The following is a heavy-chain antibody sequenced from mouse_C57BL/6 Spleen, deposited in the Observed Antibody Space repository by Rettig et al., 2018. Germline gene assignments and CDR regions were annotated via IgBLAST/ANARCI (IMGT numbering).Heavy chain of an antibody. CDR1: GYTFTDYY. CDR2: INPNNGGT. V-gene: IGHV1-26*01. CDR3: ARRDGYYFDY. D-gene: IGHD2-3*01. Sequence: EVQLQQSGPELVKPGASVKISCKASGYTFTDYYMNWVKQSHGKSLEWIGDINPNNGGTSYNQKFKGKATLTVDKSSSTAYMELRSLTSEDSAVYYCARRDGYYFDYWGQGTTLT. J-gene: IGHJ2*01.